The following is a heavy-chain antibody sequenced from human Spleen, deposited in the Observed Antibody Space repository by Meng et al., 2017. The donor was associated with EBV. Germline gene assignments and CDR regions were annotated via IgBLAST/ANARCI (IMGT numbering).Heavy chain of an antibody. V-gene: IGHV3-23*01. CDR1: GGSFSSYY. CDR2: ISGSGGST. Sequence: VQLQESGPGLVKPSETLSLTCSVSGGSFSSYYWSWIRQPPGKGLEWVSAISGSGGSTYYADSVKGRFTISRDNSKNTLYLQMNSLRAEDTAVYYCAKDASPVTSGYNWFDPWGQGTLVTVSS. D-gene: IGHD4-17*01. CDR3: AKDASPVTSGYNWFDP. J-gene: IGHJ5*02.